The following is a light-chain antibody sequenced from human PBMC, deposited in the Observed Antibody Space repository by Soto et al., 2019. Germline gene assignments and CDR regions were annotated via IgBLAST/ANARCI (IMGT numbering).Light chain of an antibody. CDR3: QQYDSFQYS. Sequence: DIQMTQSPSSLSASVGDRVTITCRASQSISSYLNWYQQKPGKAPKLLIYAASSLQSGVPSRFSGSGSGTDFTLTISSLQPEDFATYYCQQYDSFQYSFGQGTKLEI. CDR1: QSISSY. CDR2: AAS. J-gene: IGKJ2*03. V-gene: IGKV1-39*01.